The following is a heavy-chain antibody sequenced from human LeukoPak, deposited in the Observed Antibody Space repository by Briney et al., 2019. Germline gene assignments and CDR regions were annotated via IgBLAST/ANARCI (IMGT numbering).Heavy chain of an antibody. CDR1: GYTFTDYY. D-gene: IGHD1-26*01. V-gene: IGHV1-2*02. CDR3: ARGTKDILGPVDY. CDR2: IHPNTVVT. Sequence: ASVKVSCKPSGYTFTDYYIHWVRQAPGQGLEWMGWIHPNTVVTNFDQKFQGRVTLTRDTSISTAYMELSRLRSDDTALYYCARGTKDILGPVDYWGQGPWSPSP. J-gene: IGHJ4*02.